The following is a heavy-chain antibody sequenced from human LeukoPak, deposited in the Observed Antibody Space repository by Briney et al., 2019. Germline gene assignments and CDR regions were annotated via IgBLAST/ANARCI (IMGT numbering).Heavy chain of an antibody. J-gene: IGHJ4*02. D-gene: IGHD2-2*01. CDR2: IYYSGST. CDR3: ARAKIVVCVYDY. Sequence: PSETLSLTCTVSGGSISSGGYYWSWIRQHPGKGLEWIGYIYYSGSTYYNPSLKSRVTISVDTSKNQFSLKLSSVTAADTAVYYCARAKIVVCVYDYWGQGTLVTVSS. V-gene: IGHV4-31*03. CDR1: GGSISSGGYY.